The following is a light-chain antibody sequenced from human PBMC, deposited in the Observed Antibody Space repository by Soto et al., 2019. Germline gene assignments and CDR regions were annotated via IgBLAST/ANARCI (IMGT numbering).Light chain of an antibody. Sequence: EIVMTQSPATLSVSPGERATLSCRASQSVSTNLAWYQQKPGQAPRLLIHGASTRATGIPARFSGSGSGTEFTLTDSSLQSEDFAVYYCHQYNNLPPITFGQWTKLEIK. J-gene: IGKJ2*01. V-gene: IGKV3-15*01. CDR1: QSVSTN. CDR3: HQYNNLPPIT. CDR2: GAS.